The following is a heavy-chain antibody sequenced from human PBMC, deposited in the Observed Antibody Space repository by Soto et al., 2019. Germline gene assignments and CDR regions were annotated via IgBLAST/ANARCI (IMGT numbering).Heavy chain of an antibody. CDR1: GFTFSSYA. CDR3: AKDRRRDFSPAYYYYYYGMGV. Sequence: GGSLRLSCAASGFTFSSYAMHWVRQAPGKGLEWVAVIWYDGSNKYYADSVKGRFTISRDNSKNTLYLQTNSLRAEDTAVYYCAKDRRRDFSPAYYYYYYGMGVRAQRTTVTGSS. CDR2: IWYDGSNK. J-gene: IGHJ6*02. V-gene: IGHV3-33*06. D-gene: IGHD3-16*01.